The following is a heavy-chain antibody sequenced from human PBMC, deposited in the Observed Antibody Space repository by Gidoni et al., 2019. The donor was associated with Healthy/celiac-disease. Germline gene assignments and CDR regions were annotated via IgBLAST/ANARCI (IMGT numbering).Heavy chain of an antibody. Sequence: QVQLQESGPGLVKPSETLSLTCTVPGGSISSYYWSWIRQPPGKGLEWIGYIYYSGSTNYNPSLKSRVTISVDTSKNQFSLKLSSVTAADTAVYYCARASGTSLYYYYYGMDVWGQGTTVTVSS. CDR2: IYYSGST. V-gene: IGHV4-59*01. J-gene: IGHJ6*02. CDR1: GGSISSYY. D-gene: IGHD1-26*01. CDR3: ARASGTSLYYYYYGMDV.